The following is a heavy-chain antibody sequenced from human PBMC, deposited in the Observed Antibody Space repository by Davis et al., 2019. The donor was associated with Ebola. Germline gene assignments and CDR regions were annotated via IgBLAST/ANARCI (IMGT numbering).Heavy chain of an antibody. D-gene: IGHD4-17*01. CDR1: GFTFSTFG. J-gene: IGHJ4*02. Sequence: GESLKISCSASGFTFSTFGMFWVRQAPGKGLEWVAFIQSDGSQKYYADSVQGRFTISRDNSKNTLYLQMNSLRTEDTAVYYCAKRGDYDSLVDYWGQGTLVTVSS. V-gene: IGHV3-30*02. CDR2: IQSDGSQK. CDR3: AKRGDYDSLVDY.